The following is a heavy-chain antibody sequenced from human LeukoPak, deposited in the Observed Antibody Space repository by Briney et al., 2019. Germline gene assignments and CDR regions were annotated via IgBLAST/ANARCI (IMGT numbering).Heavy chain of an antibody. CDR3: ARENQLLWFGELEERWLDP. V-gene: IGHV1-2*02. CDR2: INPNSGGT. D-gene: IGHD3-10*01. Sequence: ASVKVSCKASGYTFTGYYMHWVRQAPGQGLEWMGWINPNSGGTNYAQKFQGRVTMTRDTSISTAYMELSRLRSDDTAVYYCARENQLLWFGELEERWLDPWGQGTLVTVSS. CDR1: GYTFTGYY. J-gene: IGHJ5*02.